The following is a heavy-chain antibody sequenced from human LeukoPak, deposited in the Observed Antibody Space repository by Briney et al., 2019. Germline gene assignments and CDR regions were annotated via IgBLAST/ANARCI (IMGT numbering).Heavy chain of an antibody. V-gene: IGHV3-9*01. J-gene: IGHJ6*02. CDR1: GFSFEDFA. Sequence: PGGSLRLSCAASGFSFEDFAMHWVRQGPGKGLEGVSGISWNSGNIGYADSVKGRFTISRDNAKRSLYLQMNSLRAEDTALYYCTKDKRIDYSGAGSYYNEAYYYYGMDVWGQGTTVTVSS. D-gene: IGHD3-10*01. CDR3: TKDKRIDYSGAGSYYNEAYYYYGMDV. CDR2: ISWNSGNI.